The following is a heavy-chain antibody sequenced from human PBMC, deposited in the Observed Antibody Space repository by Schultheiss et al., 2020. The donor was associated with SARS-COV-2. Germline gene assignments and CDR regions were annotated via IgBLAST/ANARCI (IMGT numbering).Heavy chain of an antibody. CDR1: GGSISSSNW. J-gene: IGHJ3*02. CDR3: ARARNSGIDAFDI. V-gene: IGHV4-31*11. Sequence: SQTLSLTCAVSGGSISSSNWWSWVRQHPGKGLEWIGYIYYSGSTYYNPSLKSRVTISVDTSKNQFSLKLSSVTAADTAVYYCARARNSGIDAFDIWGQWTMVTVSS. D-gene: IGHD1-26*01. CDR2: IYYSGST.